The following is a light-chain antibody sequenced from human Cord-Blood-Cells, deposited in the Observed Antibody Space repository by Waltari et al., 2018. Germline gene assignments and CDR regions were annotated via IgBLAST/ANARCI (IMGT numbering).Light chain of an antibody. CDR2: DVS. J-gene: IGLJ3*02. CDR3: TSYTSSSSWV. Sequence: QSALTQPASVSGSPGPSITMSCTGTRSDVGGYNYGPWYQQHPGKPPKLMIYDVSTRTSGVFTGFAGSKSGNTASLTISGLQAEDEADYDCTSYTSSSSWVFGGGTKPT. V-gene: IGLV2-14*01. CDR1: RSDVGGYNY.